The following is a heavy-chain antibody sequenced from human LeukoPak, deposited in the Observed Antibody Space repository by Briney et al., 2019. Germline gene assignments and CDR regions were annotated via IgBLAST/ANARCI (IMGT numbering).Heavy chain of an antibody. Sequence: PGGSLRLSCAASGFDFSTYSIDWVRQAPGKGLEWVSYISSSSSNIYHADSVKGRFTISRDNAKNSLHLQMNSLRAEDTAVYYCARVGRSGWTVDYSGQGTLVTVSS. V-gene: IGHV3-48*04. CDR3: ARVGRSGWTVDY. CDR1: GFDFSTYS. CDR2: ISSSSSNI. J-gene: IGHJ4*02. D-gene: IGHD6-19*01.